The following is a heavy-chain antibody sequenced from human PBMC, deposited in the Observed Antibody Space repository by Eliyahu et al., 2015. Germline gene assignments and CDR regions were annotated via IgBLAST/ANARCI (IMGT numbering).Heavy chain of an antibody. CDR3: ARGPFGGVIVTHWFDP. CDR1: GXSISSSSYY. Sequence: QLQLQESGPGLVKPSETLSLXCXVXGXSISSSSYYWGWIRQPPGKGLEWIGSIYYSGSTYYNPSLKSRVTISVDTSKNQFSLKLSSVTAADTAVYYCARGPFGGVIVTHWFDPWGQGTLVTVSS. J-gene: IGHJ5*02. D-gene: IGHD3-16*02. CDR2: IYYSGST. V-gene: IGHV4-39*07.